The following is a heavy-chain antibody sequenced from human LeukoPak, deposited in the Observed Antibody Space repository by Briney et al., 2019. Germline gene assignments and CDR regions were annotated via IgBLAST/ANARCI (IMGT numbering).Heavy chain of an antibody. V-gene: IGHV3-48*03. D-gene: IGHD2-2*03. CDR3: AKAIHYLDRWDAFDV. CDR1: GFTFSSYE. CDR2: ISSSGSTI. J-gene: IGHJ3*01. Sequence: GGSLRLSCAASGFTFSSYEMNWVRQAPGKGLEWVSYISSSGSTIYYADSVKGRFTISRDNAKNSLYLQMNSLRAEDTAVYYCAKAIHYLDRWDAFDVWGRGTMVIVSS.